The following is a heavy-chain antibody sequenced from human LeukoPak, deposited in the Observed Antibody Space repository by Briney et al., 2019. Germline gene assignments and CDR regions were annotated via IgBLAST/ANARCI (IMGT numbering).Heavy chain of an antibody. Sequence: GGSLRLSCAASGFTFSNYGMHWVRQAPGKGLEWVAFIRYDGTNKFYGDSVKGRFIISRDNSKNTLDLQMNSLRTEDTAVYYCAKEDGYYDSCLWPWGQGTLVTVSS. CDR3: AKEDGYYDSCLWP. CDR1: GFTFSNYG. CDR2: IRYDGTNK. D-gene: IGHD3-22*01. J-gene: IGHJ5*02. V-gene: IGHV3-30*02.